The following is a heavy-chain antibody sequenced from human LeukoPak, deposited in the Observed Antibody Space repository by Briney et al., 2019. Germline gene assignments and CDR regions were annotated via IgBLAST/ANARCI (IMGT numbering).Heavy chain of an antibody. CDR1: GFTFSSYG. Sequence: GGSLRLSCAASGFTFSSYGMSWVRQAPGKGLEWASAISGSGGSTYYADSVKGRFTISRDNSKNTLYLQMNSLRAEDTAVYYCARDLRDLDYGGQTGAFDIWGQGTMVTVSS. CDR2: ISGSGGST. J-gene: IGHJ3*02. D-gene: IGHD4-23*01. CDR3: ARDLRDLDYGGQTGAFDI. V-gene: IGHV3-23*01.